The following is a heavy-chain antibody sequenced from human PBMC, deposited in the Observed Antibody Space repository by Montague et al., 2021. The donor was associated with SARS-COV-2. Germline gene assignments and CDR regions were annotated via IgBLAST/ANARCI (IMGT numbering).Heavy chain of an antibody. D-gene: IGHD3-3*01. CDR3: ARDPWRGSIFGVVARYGMDA. V-gene: IGHV4-61*01. J-gene: IGHJ6*02. CDR2: IYYIGST. CDR1: GGSVSSGSYY. Sequence: SETLSLTCIVSGGSVSSGSYYWSWIRQPPGKGLEWIGYIYYIGSTNYNPSLKSRVTISVDASKNQFSLKLSSVTAADTAVYYCARDPWRGSIFGVVARYGMDAWGQGTLVTVSS.